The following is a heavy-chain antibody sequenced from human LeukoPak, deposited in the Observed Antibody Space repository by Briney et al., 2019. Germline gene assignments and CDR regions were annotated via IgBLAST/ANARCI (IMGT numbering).Heavy chain of an antibody. Sequence: SVNVSCKASGGTFSSYAISWARQAPGQGLEWMGGIIPIFGTANYAQKFQGRVTITADESTSTAYMELSSLRSEDTAVYYCAKNSYYYDSSGYYPDYYYYGMDVWGQGTTVTVSS. CDR2: IIPIFGTA. D-gene: IGHD3-22*01. CDR1: GGTFSSYA. V-gene: IGHV1-69*13. J-gene: IGHJ6*02. CDR3: AKNSYYYDSSGYYPDYYYYGMDV.